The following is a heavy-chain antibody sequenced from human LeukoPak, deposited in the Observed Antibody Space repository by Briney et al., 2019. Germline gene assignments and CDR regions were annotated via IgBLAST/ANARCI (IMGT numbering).Heavy chain of an antibody. J-gene: IGHJ5*02. D-gene: IGHD3-16*01. Sequence: GGALRLSCAASRFTFSSYSMNWVRQAPGKGLECVSSISSISSYIYYADSVKGRFTISRDNAKNSLYLQMNSLRAEDTAVYYCARDDGGLLEPFDPWGQGTLVTVSS. CDR2: ISSISSYI. V-gene: IGHV3-21*01. CDR3: ARDDGGLLEPFDP. CDR1: RFTFSSYS.